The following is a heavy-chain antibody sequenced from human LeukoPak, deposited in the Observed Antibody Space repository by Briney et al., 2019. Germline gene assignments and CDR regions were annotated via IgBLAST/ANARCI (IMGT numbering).Heavy chain of an antibody. CDR2: ISSSSSYI. D-gene: IGHD3-22*01. CDR1: GFTFSSYS. CDR3: ARDLGGWLLDY. V-gene: IGHV3-21*01. J-gene: IGHJ4*02. Sequence: GGSLRLSCAASGFTFSSYSMNWVRQAPGKGLEWVSSISSSSSYIYYADSVTGRFTISRDNAKNSLYLQMNSLRAEDTAVYYCARDLGGWLLDYWGQGTLVTVSS.